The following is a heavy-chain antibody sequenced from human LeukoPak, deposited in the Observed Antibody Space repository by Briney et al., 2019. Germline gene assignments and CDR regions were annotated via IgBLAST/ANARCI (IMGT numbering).Heavy chain of an antibody. J-gene: IGHJ6*02. Sequence: PGGSLRLPCAASGFTFSSYAMSWVRQAPGKGLEWVSAISGSGGSTYYADSVKGRFTISRDNSKNTLYLQMNSLRAEDTAVYYCAKSWRFLEWLPDVWGQGTTVTVSS. CDR3: AKSWRFLEWLPDV. D-gene: IGHD3-3*01. V-gene: IGHV3-23*01. CDR2: ISGSGGST. CDR1: GFTFSSYA.